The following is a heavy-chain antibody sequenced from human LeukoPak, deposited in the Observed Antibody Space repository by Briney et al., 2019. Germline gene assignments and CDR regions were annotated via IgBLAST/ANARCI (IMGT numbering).Heavy chain of an antibody. D-gene: IGHD1-26*01. V-gene: IGHV4-39*07. CDR2: IYYSGST. CDR1: GGSISSSSYY. Sequence: PSETLSLTCTVSGGSISSSSYYWGWIRQPPGKGLEWIGSIYYSGSTYYNPSLKSRVTISVDTSKNQFSLKLSSVTAADTAVYYCARVGHGVGAEDYWGQGTLVTVSS. CDR3: ARVGHGVGAEDY. J-gene: IGHJ4*02.